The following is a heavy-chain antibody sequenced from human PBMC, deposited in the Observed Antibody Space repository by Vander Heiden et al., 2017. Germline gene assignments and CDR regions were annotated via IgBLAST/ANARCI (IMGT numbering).Heavy chain of an antibody. CDR1: GFTFSSHS. D-gene: IGHD3-22*01. J-gene: IGHJ3*02. Sequence: PWGSLRLSCAASGFTFSSHSMNWVRQAPGKGLEWVSSISSSSSYIYYADSVKVRFTISRDNAKNSLYRLMNSLRAEEPAVYYCARERGYCDSSGYYSSAYDIWGQGTMVTVSS. CDR2: ISSSSSYI. V-gene: IGHV3-21*01. CDR3: ARERGYCDSSGYYSSAYDI.